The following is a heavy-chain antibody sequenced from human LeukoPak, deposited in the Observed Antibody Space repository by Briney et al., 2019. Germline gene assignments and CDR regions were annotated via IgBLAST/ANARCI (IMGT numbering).Heavy chain of an antibody. CDR2: IYYRGST. CDR1: DGSINSYY. D-gene: IGHD6-19*01. V-gene: IGHV4-59*01. Sequence: TSETLSLTCTVSDGSINSYYWSSIRQPPGKGLEWIGYIYYRGSTNYNPSLKSRVTISLDTSKNQFSLRLSSVTAADTAVYYCARSGTAVAGTWYFDYWGQGTLVTVSS. CDR3: ARSGTAVAGTWYFDY. J-gene: IGHJ4*02.